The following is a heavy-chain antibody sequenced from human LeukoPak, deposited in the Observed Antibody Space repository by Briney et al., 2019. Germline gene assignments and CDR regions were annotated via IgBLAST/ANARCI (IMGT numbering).Heavy chain of an antibody. Sequence: GASVKVSCKASGYTFTSYGISWVRQAPGQGLEWMGWISGYNGDTKSAPKFQGRVTMTTDTPTTTAYMDLRSLRSDDTAVYYCARTCPLLYCSSSFFDPWGRGTLVTVSS. J-gene: IGHJ5*02. CDR2: ISGYNGDT. CDR3: ARTCPLLYCSSSFFDP. V-gene: IGHV1-18*01. CDR1: GYTFTSYG. D-gene: IGHD2-2*01.